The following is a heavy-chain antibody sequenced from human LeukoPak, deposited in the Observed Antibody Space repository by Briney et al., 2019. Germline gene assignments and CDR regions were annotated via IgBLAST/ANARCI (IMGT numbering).Heavy chain of an antibody. Sequence: GESLKISFKGSGYRFTSYWISWVRQMPGKGLEWMGRVDPSDSYTNYSPSFQGHVSISADKSISTAYLQWRSLKASDTAMYYCASLFRDDVFDIWGQGTMVTVSS. V-gene: IGHV5-10-1*01. CDR3: ASLFRDDVFDI. CDR2: VDPSDSYT. D-gene: IGHD3-10*01. CDR1: GYRFTSYW. J-gene: IGHJ3*02.